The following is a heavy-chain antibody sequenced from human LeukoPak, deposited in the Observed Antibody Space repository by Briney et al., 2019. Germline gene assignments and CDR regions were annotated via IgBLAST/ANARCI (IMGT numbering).Heavy chain of an antibody. CDR3: ARPSYEIVTGYYHFDY. D-gene: IGHD3-9*01. V-gene: IGHV5-51*01. CDR2: IYPGDSDT. Sequence: GESLKISCKGSGYSFTSYWIGWVRQMPGKGLEWMGIIYPGDSDTRYSPSFQGQVTISADKSISTAYLQWSSLKASDTAMYYCARPSYEIVTGYYHFDYWGQGTLVTASS. CDR1: GYSFTSYW. J-gene: IGHJ4*02.